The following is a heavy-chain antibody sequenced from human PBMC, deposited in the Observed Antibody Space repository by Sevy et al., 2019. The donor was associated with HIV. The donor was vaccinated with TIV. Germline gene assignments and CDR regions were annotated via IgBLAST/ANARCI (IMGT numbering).Heavy chain of an antibody. J-gene: IGHJ5*02. CDR1: GFNFSSYE. CDR3: ARVDANYDKGFDP. Sequence: GALRLPCEASGFNFSSYEMNWVRQAPGKGLEWVSYISSSGTTIKYADSGKGRFTISRDNAKNSLYMQMNSLRAEDTAVYYCARVDANYDKGFDPWGQGTLVTVSS. V-gene: IGHV3-48*03. CDR2: ISSSGTTI. D-gene: IGHD3-22*01.